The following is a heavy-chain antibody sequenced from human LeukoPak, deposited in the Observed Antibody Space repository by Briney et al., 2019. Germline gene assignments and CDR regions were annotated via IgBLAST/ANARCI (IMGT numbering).Heavy chain of an antibody. CDR1: GGSISSSSYY. J-gene: IGHJ5*02. V-gene: IGHV4-39*07. CDR2: IYYSGST. CDR3: ARLNTPNWFDP. Sequence: SETLSLTCTVSGGSISSSSYYWGWIRQPPGKGLEWIGSIYYSGSTYYNPSLKSRVTISVDTSKNQFSLKPSSVTAADTAVYYCARLNTPNWFDPWGQGTLVTVSS.